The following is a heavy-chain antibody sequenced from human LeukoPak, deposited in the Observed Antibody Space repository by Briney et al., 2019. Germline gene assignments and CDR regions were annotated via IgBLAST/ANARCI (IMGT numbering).Heavy chain of an antibody. D-gene: IGHD3-22*01. CDR1: GYTFTGYY. Sequence: ASVKVSCKASGYTFTGYYMHWVRQAPGQGLEWMGWINPNSGGTNYAQKFQGRVTMTRDTSISTAYMELSRLRSDDTAVYYCARDLTYYDSSGFQDYWGQGTLVTVSP. CDR2: INPNSGGT. CDR3: ARDLTYYDSSGFQDY. V-gene: IGHV1-2*02. J-gene: IGHJ4*02.